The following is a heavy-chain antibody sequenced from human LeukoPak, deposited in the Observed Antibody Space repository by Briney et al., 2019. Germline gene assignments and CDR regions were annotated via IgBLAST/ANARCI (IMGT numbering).Heavy chain of an antibody. D-gene: IGHD3-22*01. CDR3: VKEGLLSYHYDNRD. CDR1: GFTFDDYG. Sequence: GGSLRLSCAASGFTFDDYGMSWVRQAPGKGLEWVSDINWNGGITAYADSVKGRFTISRDNAKNSLYLQMNSLRVDDTALYYCVKEGLLSYHYDNRDWGQGTLVSVSS. CDR2: INWNGGIT. V-gene: IGHV3-20*04. J-gene: IGHJ4*02.